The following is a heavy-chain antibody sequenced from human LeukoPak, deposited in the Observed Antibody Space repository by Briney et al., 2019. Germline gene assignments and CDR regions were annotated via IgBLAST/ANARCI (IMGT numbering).Heavy chain of an antibody. CDR3: AREPIRSGGRGLDY. CDR2: IYYSGST. J-gene: IGHJ4*02. V-gene: IGHV4-59*12. CDR1: GGSISSYY. Sequence: SETLSLTCTVSGGSISSYYWSWIRQPPGKGLEWIGYIYYSGSTNYNPSLKSRVTISVDTSKNQFSLKLSSVTAADTAVYYCAREPIRSGGRGLDYWGQGTLVTVSS. D-gene: IGHD2-15*01.